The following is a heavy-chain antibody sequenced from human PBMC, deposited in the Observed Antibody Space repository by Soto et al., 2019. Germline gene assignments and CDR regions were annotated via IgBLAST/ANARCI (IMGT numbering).Heavy chain of an antibody. V-gene: IGHV3-23*01. CDR2: ISGSGGST. Sequence: PGGSLRLSCAASGFTFSSYAMSWVRQAPGKGLEWVSAISGSGGSTYYADSVKGRFTISRDNSKNTLYLQMNSLRAEDTAVYYCAKDSMVRGVISPLVWGQGTTVTVSS. CDR1: GFTFSSYA. CDR3: AKDSMVRGVISPLV. D-gene: IGHD3-10*01. J-gene: IGHJ6*02.